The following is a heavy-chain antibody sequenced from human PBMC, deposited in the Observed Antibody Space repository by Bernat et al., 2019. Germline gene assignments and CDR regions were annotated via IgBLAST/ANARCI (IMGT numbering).Heavy chain of an antibody. CDR2: ISWNCGSI. Sequence: EVQLVESGGGLVQPGRSLRLSCAASGFTFDDYAMHWVRQAPGKGLEWVSGISWNCGSIGYADSVKGRFTISRDNAKNSLYLQMNSLRAEDTALYYCAKGANYYYYMDVWGKGTTVTVSS. CDR3: AKGANYYYYMDV. J-gene: IGHJ6*03. V-gene: IGHV3-9*01. CDR1: GFTFDDYA.